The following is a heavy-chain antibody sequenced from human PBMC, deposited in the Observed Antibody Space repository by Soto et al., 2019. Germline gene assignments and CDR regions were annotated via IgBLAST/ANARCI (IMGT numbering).Heavy chain of an antibody. J-gene: IGHJ6*02. CDR2: IIPVFGTA. CDR1: GGTFSSSA. CDR3: ARDRPERGKDV. Sequence: QVQLVQSGAEVKKPGSSVKVSCKASGGTFSSSAISWVRQAPGQGLEWMGAIIPVFGTAHYAQKFQGRGTISGDEPRRTAYMELSRLTSEDRDVYCCARDRPERGKDVWGQGTTVTVS. V-gene: IGHV1-69*01.